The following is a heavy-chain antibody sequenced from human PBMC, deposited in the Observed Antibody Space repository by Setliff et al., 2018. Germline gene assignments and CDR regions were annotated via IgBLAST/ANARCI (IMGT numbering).Heavy chain of an antibody. CDR1: GYTFISYD. D-gene: IGHD3-22*01. CDR2: ISIDDDKT. V-gene: IGHV1-18*01. CDR3: ARDARGIYDSSTLSVHDY. Sequence: GASVKVSCKASGYTFISYDISWVRQAPGQGLEWMGWISIDDDKTKYAQKFQGRVTMTADTSTSTAYMELSSLRSEDTAVYYCARDARGIYDSSTLSVHDYWGQGTLVTVSS. J-gene: IGHJ4*02.